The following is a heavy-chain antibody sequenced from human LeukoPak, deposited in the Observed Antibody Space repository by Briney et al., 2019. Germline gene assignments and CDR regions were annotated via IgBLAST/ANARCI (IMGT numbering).Heavy chain of an antibody. Sequence: SETLSLTCTVSGGSISSYYWSWIRQPPGKGLEWIAYIYYSGRTNYNPSLKSRVSISVDTSNNQFSLKLSSVTAADTAVYYCARTTHPLNPFDYWGQGTLVTVSS. V-gene: IGHV4-59*01. CDR1: GGSISSYY. CDR2: IYYSGRT. D-gene: IGHD1-14*01. J-gene: IGHJ4*02. CDR3: ARTTHPLNPFDY.